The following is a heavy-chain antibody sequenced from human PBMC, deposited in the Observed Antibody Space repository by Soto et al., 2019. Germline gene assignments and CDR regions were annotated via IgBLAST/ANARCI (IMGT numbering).Heavy chain of an antibody. J-gene: IGHJ6*03. CDR3: ASGLSYYDFWSGYYTEPYYMDV. CDR1: GYTFTSYD. D-gene: IGHD3-3*01. CDR2: MNPNSGNT. V-gene: IGHV1-8*01. Sequence: ASVKVSCKASGYTFTSYDINWVRQATGQRLERKGWMNPNSGNTGYAQKFQGRVTMTRNTSISTAYMELSSLRSEDTAVYYCASGLSYYDFWSGYYTEPYYMDVWGKGTTVTVSS.